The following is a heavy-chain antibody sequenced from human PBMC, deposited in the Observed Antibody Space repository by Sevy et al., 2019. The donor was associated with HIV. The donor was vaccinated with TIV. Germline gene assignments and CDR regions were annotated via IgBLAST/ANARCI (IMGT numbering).Heavy chain of an antibody. J-gene: IGHJ4*02. CDR2: ISPHNGGT. CDR1: GYTFTSYR. CDR3: ARAYCSGGSCYSLAH. Sequence: RASVKVSCKASGYTFTSYRITWVRQAPGQGLEWMGWISPHNGGTNYAQKLRGRVTMISDTSTSTAYMELRSLRSDDTAIYYCARAYCSGGSCYSLAHWGQGTLVTVSS. D-gene: IGHD2-15*01. V-gene: IGHV1-18*01.